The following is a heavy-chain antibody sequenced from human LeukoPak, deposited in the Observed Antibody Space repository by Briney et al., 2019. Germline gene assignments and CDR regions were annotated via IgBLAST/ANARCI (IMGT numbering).Heavy chain of an antibody. V-gene: IGHV4-34*01. CDR3: ARFPGAAAGFDY. D-gene: IGHD6-13*01. CDR2: INHSGST. Sequence: SETLSLTCAVYGGSFSGYYWSWIRQPPGKGLEWIGEINHSGSTNYNPSLKSRVTISVDTSKNQFSLKLSSVTAADTAVYYCARFPGAAAGFDYWGQGTLVTVPS. CDR1: GGSFSGYY. J-gene: IGHJ4*02.